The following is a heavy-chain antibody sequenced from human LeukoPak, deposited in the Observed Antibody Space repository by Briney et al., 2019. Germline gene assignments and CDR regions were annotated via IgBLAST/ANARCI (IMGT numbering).Heavy chain of an antibody. CDR1: GFTFSSYA. J-gene: IGHJ6*02. CDR2: IYSGGST. V-gene: IGHV3-53*01. CDR3: ARSSQVKGYYYYGMDV. Sequence: GGSLRLSCAASGFTFSSYAMSWVRQAPGKGLEWVSVIYSGGSTYYADSVKGRFTISRDNSKNTLYLQMNSLRAEDTAVYYCARSSQVKGYYYYGMDVWGQGTTVTVSS. D-gene: IGHD3-10*01.